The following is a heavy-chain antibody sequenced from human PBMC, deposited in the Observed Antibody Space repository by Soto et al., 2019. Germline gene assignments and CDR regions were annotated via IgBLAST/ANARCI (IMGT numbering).Heavy chain of an antibody. CDR3: ARGPLIPLSRRYMSAFDI. D-gene: IGHD2-2*01. CDR2: IKQAGSER. Sequence: PVGSLRRSCAASAFTFSSYWMSWVRQAPGKGLEWVANIKQAGSERYCVDSVKGRFTLSRDKAKNSLYLQMYSLRAADTAVCYCARGPLIPLSRRYMSAFDIWRQGTMVTVAS. J-gene: IGHJ3*02. CDR1: AFTFSSYW. V-gene: IGHV3-7*01.